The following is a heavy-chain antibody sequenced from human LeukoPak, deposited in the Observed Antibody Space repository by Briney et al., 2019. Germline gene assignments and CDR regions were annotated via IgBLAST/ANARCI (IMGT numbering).Heavy chain of an antibody. CDR3: ARFGYCSSTSCFRSDYYYGMDV. D-gene: IGHD2-2*01. J-gene: IGHJ6*02. V-gene: IGHV3-11*01. CDR1: GFTFSDYY. CDR2: ISSSGSTI. Sequence: GGSLRLSCAASGFTFSDYYMSWIRQAPGKGLEWVSYISSSGSTIYYADSVKGRFTISRDNAKNSLYLQMNSLRAEDTAVYYCARFGYCSSTSCFRSDYYYGMDVWGQGTLVTVSS.